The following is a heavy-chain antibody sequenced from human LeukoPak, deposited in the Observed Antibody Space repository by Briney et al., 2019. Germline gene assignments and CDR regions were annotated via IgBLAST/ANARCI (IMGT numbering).Heavy chain of an antibody. CDR1: GGTFSSYA. J-gene: IGHJ6*02. Sequence: GASVKVSCKASGGTFSSYAISWVRQAPGQGLEWMGRIIPIFGIANYAQKFQGRVTITADQSTSTAYMELSSLRSEDTAVYYCARDGYCSSTSCARYYYYGMDVWGQGTTVTVSS. D-gene: IGHD2-2*01. V-gene: IGHV1-69*04. CDR3: ARDGYCSSTSCARYYYYGMDV. CDR2: IIPIFGIA.